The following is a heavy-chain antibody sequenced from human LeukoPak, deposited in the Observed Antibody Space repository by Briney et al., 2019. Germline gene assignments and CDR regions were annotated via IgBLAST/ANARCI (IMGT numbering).Heavy chain of an antibody. J-gene: IGHJ5*02. Sequence: ASVKVSCKASGYTFTGYYMHWVRQAPGQGLEWMGWINPNSGGTNYAQKFQGRVTMTRDTSISTAYMELSRLRSDATAVYYCARGLLWFGESQQYNWFDPWGQGTLVTVSS. V-gene: IGHV1-2*02. CDR2: INPNSGGT. CDR1: GYTFTGYY. CDR3: ARGLLWFGESQQYNWFDP. D-gene: IGHD3-10*01.